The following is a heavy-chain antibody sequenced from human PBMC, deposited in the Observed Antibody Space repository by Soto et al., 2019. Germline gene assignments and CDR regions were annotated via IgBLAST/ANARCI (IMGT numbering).Heavy chain of an antibody. D-gene: IGHD2-15*01. CDR3: ARLSGGYFEY. V-gene: IGHV1-18*04. J-gene: IGHJ4*02. CDR2: ISAYNGNT. CDR1: GYTFTSYG. Sequence: ASVKVSCKASGYTFTSYGISWVRQAPGQGLEWMGWISAYNGNTNYAQKLQGRVTMTTDTPTRTAYMEMRSLRSDDTAVYYCARLSGGYFEYSGQGTMVTVSS.